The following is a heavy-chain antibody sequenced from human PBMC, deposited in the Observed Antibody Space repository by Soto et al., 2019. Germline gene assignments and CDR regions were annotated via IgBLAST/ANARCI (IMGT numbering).Heavy chain of an antibody. V-gene: IGHV3-48*03. J-gene: IGHJ5*02. D-gene: IGHD3-16*01. CDR3: ARVGSFAFDP. CDR1: GFTFSSYE. CDR2: ISSSGSTI. Sequence: PGGSLRLSCAASGFTFSSYEMNWVRQAPGKGLEWVSSISSSGSTIYYADSVKGRFTISRDNAKNSLYLQMNSLRAEDTAVYYCARVGSFAFDPWGQGTLVTVSS.